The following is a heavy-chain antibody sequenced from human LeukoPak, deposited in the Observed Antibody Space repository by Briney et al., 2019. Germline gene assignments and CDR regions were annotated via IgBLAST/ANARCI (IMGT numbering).Heavy chain of an antibody. CDR1: GGTFSSYA. Sequence: GASVKVSCKASGGTFSSYAISWVRQAPGQGLEWMGWINPNSGGTNYAQKFQGRVTMTRDTSISTAYMELSRLRSDDTAVYYCARDRKYYDFWSGSDYWGQGTLVTVSS. CDR2: INPNSGGT. D-gene: IGHD3-3*01. CDR3: ARDRKYYDFWSGSDY. V-gene: IGHV1-2*02. J-gene: IGHJ4*02.